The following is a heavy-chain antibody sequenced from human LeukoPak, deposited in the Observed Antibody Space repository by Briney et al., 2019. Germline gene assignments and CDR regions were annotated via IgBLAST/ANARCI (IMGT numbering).Heavy chain of an antibody. D-gene: IGHD3-10*01. J-gene: IGHJ5*02. CDR1: GYTFTSYG. CDR3: AIHLYGSGSYDESWFDP. V-gene: IGHV1-18*01. CDR2: ISVYDGNT. Sequence: AASVKLSCTASGYTFTSYGISWVRQAPGQGLEWMAWISVYDGNTYYAETVQGRVTITRDKSKSTVYMQLKSLRSDDTAAYYCAIHLYGSGSYDESWFDPWGQGTLVTVSS.